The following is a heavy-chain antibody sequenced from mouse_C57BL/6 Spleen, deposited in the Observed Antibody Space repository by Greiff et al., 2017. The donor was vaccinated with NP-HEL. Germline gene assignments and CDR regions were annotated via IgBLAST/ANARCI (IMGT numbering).Heavy chain of an antibody. CDR1: GFTFSSYA. Sequence: EVKLMESGEGLVKPGGSLKLSCAASGFTFSSYAMSWVRQTPEKRLEWVAYISSGGDYIYYADTVKGRFTISRDNARNTLYLQMSSLKSEDTAMYYCTRDRDGYYFDYWGQGTTLTVSS. J-gene: IGHJ2*01. D-gene: IGHD2-3*01. CDR3: TRDRDGYYFDY. CDR2: ISSGGDYI. V-gene: IGHV5-9-1*02.